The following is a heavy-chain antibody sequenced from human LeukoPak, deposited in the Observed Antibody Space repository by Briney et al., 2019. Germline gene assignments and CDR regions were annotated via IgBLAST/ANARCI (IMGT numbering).Heavy chain of an antibody. CDR1: GGSISSYY. V-gene: IGHV4-59*01. Sequence: SETLSLTCTVSGGSISSYYWSWIRQPPGKGLEWIGYIYYSGSTNYTPSLKSRVTISVDTSKNQFSLKLSSVTAADTAVYYCAREYCSGGSCPFDYWGQGTLVTVSS. CDR2: IYYSGST. D-gene: IGHD2-15*01. CDR3: AREYCSGGSCPFDY. J-gene: IGHJ4*02.